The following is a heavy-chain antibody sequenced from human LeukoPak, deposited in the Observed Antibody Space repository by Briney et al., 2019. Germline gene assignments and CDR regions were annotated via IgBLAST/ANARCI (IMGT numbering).Heavy chain of an antibody. J-gene: IGHJ4*02. CDR3: ARVRDNACDY. CDR1: GYMVSDYY. V-gene: IGHV1-2*02. Sequence: ASVTVSCKTSGYMVSDYYMHWVRQAPGQGLEWMGWLRGDTGDTDSPQKFKGRVTMTRDTATNTAYMQLSRLTYDDTAMHFCARVRDNACDYWGQGTLVTVSS. D-gene: IGHD2-2*01. CDR2: LRGDTGDT.